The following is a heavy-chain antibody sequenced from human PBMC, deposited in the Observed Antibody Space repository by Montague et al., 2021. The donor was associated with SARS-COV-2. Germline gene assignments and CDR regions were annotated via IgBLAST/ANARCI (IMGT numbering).Heavy chain of an antibody. CDR1: GGSIRSGSYY. CDR3: ARDYGDYSYYYGLDV. CDR2: IYSSGST. D-gene: IGHD4-17*01. V-gene: IGHV4-61*02. J-gene: IGHJ6*02. Sequence: TLSLTCTVSGGSIRSGSYYWSWIRQPAGKGLEWIGRIYSSGSTNYNPSLKSRVTMSVGTSKNQFSLKVSSVTAADTAVYYCARDYGDYSYYYGLDVWGQGTTVTVFS.